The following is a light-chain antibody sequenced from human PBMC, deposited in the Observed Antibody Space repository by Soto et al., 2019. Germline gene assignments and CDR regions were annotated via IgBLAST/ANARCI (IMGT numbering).Light chain of an antibody. CDR2: AIS. CDR1: QSITNY. J-gene: IGKJ1*01. Sequence: DIQMTQSPSSLSASVGDRVTITCRASQSITNYLNWYQQKPGKAPKLLMYAISTLQSGVPSRFGGSGSGTQFTLTISSLQPDDFATYYCQQLNSYPQTFGQGTKVDI. V-gene: IGKV1-39*01. CDR3: QQLNSYPQT.